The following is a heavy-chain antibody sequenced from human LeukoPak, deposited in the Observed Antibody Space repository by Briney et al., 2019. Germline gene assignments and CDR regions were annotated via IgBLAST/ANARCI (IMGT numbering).Heavy chain of an antibody. CDR2: INPNSGDT. CDR3: ARDVGLKGVIDY. V-gene: IGHV1-2*02. J-gene: IGHJ4*02. CDR1: GYTFTSYD. Sequence: ASVKVSCKASGYTFTSYDINWVRQATGQGLEWMGWINPNSGDTNYAQNFQGRVTMTRDTSVSSAYMDLSRLKSDDTAVYYCARDVGLKGVIDYWGQGTLVTVSS. D-gene: IGHD4/OR15-4a*01.